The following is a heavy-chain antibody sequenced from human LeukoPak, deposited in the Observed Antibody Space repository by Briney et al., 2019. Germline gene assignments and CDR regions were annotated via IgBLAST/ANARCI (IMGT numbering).Heavy chain of an antibody. CDR1: GFTFSSYD. J-gene: IGHJ4*02. V-gene: IGHV3-13*01. CDR2: IGTAGDT. CDR3: ARMPYRLGYNSPFDY. D-gene: IGHD5-24*01. Sequence: GSLRLSCAASGFTFSSYDMSWVRQATGKGLEWVSAIGTAGDTYYPGSVKGRFTISRENAKNSLYLQMNSLRAEDTAVYYCARMPYRLGYNSPFDYWGQGTLVTVSS.